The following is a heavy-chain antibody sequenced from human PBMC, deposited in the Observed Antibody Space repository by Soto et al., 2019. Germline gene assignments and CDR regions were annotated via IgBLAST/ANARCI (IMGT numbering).Heavy chain of an antibody. CDR1: GFTFSSYG. CDR3: ARVFDTYYFDS. V-gene: IGHV3-33*01. J-gene: IGHJ4*02. Sequence: GGSLRLSCAASGFTFSSYGMHWVRQAPGKGLEWVAVIWSDGNNKYYADSVKGRFTISRDNSKKTLHLQMNSLRAEDTAVYYCARVFDTYYFDSWGQGNMVTVSS. D-gene: IGHD3-9*01. CDR2: IWSDGNNK.